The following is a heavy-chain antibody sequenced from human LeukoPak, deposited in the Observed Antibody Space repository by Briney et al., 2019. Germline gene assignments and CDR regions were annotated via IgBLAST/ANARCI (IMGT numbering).Heavy chain of an antibody. J-gene: IGHJ3*02. CDR3: ARTSRTIRCRDAFDI. Sequence: GGSLRLSCTVSGLTVSRSYMSWVRQAPGKGLEWISVIYSGGSTYHTDSVEGRFTISRYNSKNRLYLQMISLRVEDTAVYYCARTSRTIRCRDAFDIWGQGTMVTVSS. D-gene: IGHD2-15*01. CDR1: GLTVSRSY. V-gene: IGHV3-53*01. CDR2: IYSGGST.